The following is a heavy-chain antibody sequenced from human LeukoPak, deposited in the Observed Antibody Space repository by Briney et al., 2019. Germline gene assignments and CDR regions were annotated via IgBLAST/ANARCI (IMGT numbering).Heavy chain of an antibody. V-gene: IGHV1-3*01. D-gene: IGHD3-9*01. J-gene: IGHJ6*02. Sequence: ASVMVSCKASGYTFTSYAMHWVRQAPGQRLEWMGWINAGNGNTKYSQKFQGRVTITRDTSASTAYMELSSLRSEDTAVYYCARTYYDILTGPWAYYGMDVWGQGTTVTVSS. CDR3: ARTYYDILTGPWAYYGMDV. CDR2: INAGNGNT. CDR1: GYTFTSYA.